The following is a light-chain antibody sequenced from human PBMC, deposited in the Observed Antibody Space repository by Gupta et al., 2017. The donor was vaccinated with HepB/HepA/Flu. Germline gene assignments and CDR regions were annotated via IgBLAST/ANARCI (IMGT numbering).Light chain of an antibody. Sequence: QSVLTQPPSASGTPGQRVTISCSGGSSNIGSNSVHWYQQLPGTAPRLLIYTNIQRPSGVPDRFSGSKSGTSSSLAISGLQSEDEADYYCAAWDGTLKTVLIGGGTKLTVL. V-gene: IGLV1-44*01. CDR2: TNI. CDR3: AAWDGTLKTVL. CDR1: SSNIGSNS. J-gene: IGLJ2*01.